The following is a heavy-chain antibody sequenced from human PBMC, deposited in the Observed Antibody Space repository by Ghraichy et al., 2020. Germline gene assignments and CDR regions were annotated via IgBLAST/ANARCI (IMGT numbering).Heavy chain of an antibody. CDR1: GFNFRGYG. Sequence: GGSLRLSCAASGFNFRGYGMHWVRQAPGKGLEWVALISYDGSNKYYADSVKGRFTISRDNSKNTLFLQMNSLRPEDMAVYYCAKETASAWLPSYYYGMDVWGQGTTVTVSS. J-gene: IGHJ6*02. D-gene: IGHD6-19*01. CDR2: ISYDGSNK. V-gene: IGHV3-30*18. CDR3: AKETASAWLPSYYYGMDV.